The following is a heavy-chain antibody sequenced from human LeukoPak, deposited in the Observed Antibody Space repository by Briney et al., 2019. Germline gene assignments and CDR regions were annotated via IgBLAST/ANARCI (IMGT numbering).Heavy chain of an antibody. CDR2: IYSGGTT. V-gene: IGHV3-66*01. Sequence: GGSLRLSCAASGFTVSSNYMSWVRQAPGKGLEWVSIIYSGGTTYYTDSVKGRFTISIDNSKNTLYLQMNRLRPEDTAVYYCARDLRYYDLSTGYYSGYDMDVWGQGTTVTVSS. CDR3: ARDLRYYDLSTGYYSGYDMDV. J-gene: IGHJ6*02. CDR1: GFTVSSNY. D-gene: IGHD3-9*01.